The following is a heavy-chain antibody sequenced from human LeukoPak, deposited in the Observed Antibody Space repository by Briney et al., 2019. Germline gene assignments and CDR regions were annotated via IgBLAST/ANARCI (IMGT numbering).Heavy chain of an antibody. CDR2: INSRGDT. J-gene: IGHJ4*02. V-gene: IGHV4-59*08. D-gene: IGHD2-8*01. Sequence: SETLSLTCTVSGGSIRSYHWSWIRQSPGKALEWIAYINSRGDTKYNPSLKSRVTISMDTPKNKFSLKVSSVTDADTALYFCARTTSNGSADYWGRGTQVTVSA. CDR3: ARTTSNGSADY. CDR1: GGSIRSYH.